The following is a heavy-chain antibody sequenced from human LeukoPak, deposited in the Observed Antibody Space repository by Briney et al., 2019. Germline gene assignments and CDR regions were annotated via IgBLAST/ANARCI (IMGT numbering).Heavy chain of an antibody. CDR2: IYYSGST. J-gene: IGHJ4*02. CDR1: GGSISSYY. Sequence: PSETLSLTCTVSGGSISSYYWSWIRQPPGKGLEWIGYIYYSGSTNYNPSLKSRVTISVDTSKNQFSLKLSSVTAADTAVYYCARVAAFGGIDYWGQGTLVTVSS. V-gene: IGHV4-59*01. CDR3: ARVAAFGGIDY. D-gene: IGHD3-3*01.